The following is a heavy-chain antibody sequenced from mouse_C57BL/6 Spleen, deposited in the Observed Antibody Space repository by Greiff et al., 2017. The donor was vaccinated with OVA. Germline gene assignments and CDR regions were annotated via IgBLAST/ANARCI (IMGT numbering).Heavy chain of an antibody. CDR1: GFTFSSYA. J-gene: IGHJ4*01. CDR3: ARANSNFYAMDY. D-gene: IGHD2-5*01. V-gene: IGHV5-4*03. CDR2: ISDGGSYT. Sequence: EVKLMESGGGLVKPGGSLKLSCAASGFTFSSYAMSWVRQTPEKRLEWVATISDGGSYTYYPDNVKGRFTISRDNAKNNLYLQMSHLKSEDTAMYYCARANSNFYAMDYWGQGTSVTVSS.